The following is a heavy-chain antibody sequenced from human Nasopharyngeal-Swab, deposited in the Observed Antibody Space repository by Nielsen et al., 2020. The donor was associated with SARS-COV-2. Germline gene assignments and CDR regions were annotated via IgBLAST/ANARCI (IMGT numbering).Heavy chain of an antibody. D-gene: IGHD2-15*01. Sequence: GRQAPGKGLEWGANIKQDGSEQFYVDSVKGRFTISRDNAKNSLYLQMNSLRAEDTAVYYCARVRGYCSGGACYVYYYMDVWGKGTTVTVSS. CDR3: ARVRGYCSGGACYVYYYMDV. V-gene: IGHV3-7*01. J-gene: IGHJ6*03. CDR2: IKQDGSEQ.